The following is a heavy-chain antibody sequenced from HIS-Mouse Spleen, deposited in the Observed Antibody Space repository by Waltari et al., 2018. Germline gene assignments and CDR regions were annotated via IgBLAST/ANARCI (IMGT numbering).Heavy chain of an antibody. V-gene: IGHV4-39*07. Sequence: QLQLQESGPGLVKPSETLSLTCTVSGGSISSSSYYWGWIRQPPGEGLEWIGSIYYSGATYYNPSLKRRVTISVDTSKKQFSLKLSSVTAADTAVYYCAREIPYSSSWYDWYFDLWGRGTLVTVSS. CDR2: IYYSGAT. J-gene: IGHJ2*01. CDR3: AREIPYSSSWYDWYFDL. CDR1: GGSISSSSYY. D-gene: IGHD6-13*01.